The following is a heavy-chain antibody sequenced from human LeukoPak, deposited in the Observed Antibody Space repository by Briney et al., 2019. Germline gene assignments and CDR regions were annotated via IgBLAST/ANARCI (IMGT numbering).Heavy chain of an antibody. D-gene: IGHD1-26*01. CDR3: ASDFSGSYPLDY. CDR2: INPNSGGT. V-gene: IGHV1-2*02. CDR1: GYTFTGYY. Sequence: ASVKVSCKASGYTFTGYYMHWVRQAPGQGLEWMGWINPNSGGTNYAQKFQGRVTMTRDTSISKAYMELSRLRSDDTAVYYCASDFSGSYPLDYWGQGTLVTVSS. J-gene: IGHJ4*02.